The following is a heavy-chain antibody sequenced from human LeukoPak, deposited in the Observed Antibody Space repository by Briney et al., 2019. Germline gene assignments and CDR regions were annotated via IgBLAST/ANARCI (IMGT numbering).Heavy chain of an antibody. Sequence: PSETLSLTCTVSGGSIGSDYWSWIRQPPGKGLEWIANIYYSGSTNYNPSLRSRVTTLVDASMNQFSLRLSSVTAADTAVYYCARGSYGSGTYHFDYWGQGTLVTVSS. CDR1: GGSIGSDY. D-gene: IGHD3-10*01. V-gene: IGHV4-59*01. CDR3: ARGSYGSGTYHFDY. J-gene: IGHJ4*02. CDR2: IYYSGST.